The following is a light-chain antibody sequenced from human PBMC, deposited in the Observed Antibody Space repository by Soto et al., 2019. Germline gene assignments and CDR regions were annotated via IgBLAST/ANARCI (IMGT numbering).Light chain of an antibody. V-gene: IGKV1-5*03. CDR3: QQYNTWPLT. J-gene: IGKJ3*01. CDR1: QSISSW. Sequence: DIQMTQSPSTLSASVGDRVTITCRASQSISSWLAWYQQKPGKAPKLLIYKASSLESGVPSRFSGSGSGTEFTLTISSLQSEDFAVYYCQQYNTWPLTFGPGTKVDIK. CDR2: KAS.